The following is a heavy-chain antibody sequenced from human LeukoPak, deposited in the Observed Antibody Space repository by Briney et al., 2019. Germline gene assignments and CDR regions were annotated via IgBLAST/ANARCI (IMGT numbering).Heavy chain of an antibody. Sequence: ASVKVSCKASGYSFINNGINWVRQAPGQGLEWMGWISPYNGNTNFAQKLQGRVTLTTDTSTSTAYMELRSLRSDDTAVYYCARRRPRRSDYYGSGSYYGDRGFDYWGQGTLVTVSS. CDR3: ARRRPRRSDYYGSGSYYGDRGFDY. J-gene: IGHJ4*02. V-gene: IGHV1-18*01. CDR1: GYSFINNG. D-gene: IGHD3-10*01. CDR2: ISPYNGNT.